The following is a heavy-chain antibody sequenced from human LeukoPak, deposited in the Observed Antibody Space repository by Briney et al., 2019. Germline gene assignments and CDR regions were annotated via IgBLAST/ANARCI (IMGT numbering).Heavy chain of an antibody. J-gene: IGHJ4*02. CDR1: GFTFDDYA. CDR3: AKDYYYDSSGPNFDY. V-gene: IGHV3-9*01. CDR2: ISWNSGSI. Sequence: GRSLRLSCAASGFTFDDYAMRWVRHAPGKGLEWVSGISWNSGSIGYADSVKGRFTISRDNAKNSLYLQMNSLRAEDTALYYCAKDYYYDSSGPNFDYWGQGTLVTVSS. D-gene: IGHD3-22*01.